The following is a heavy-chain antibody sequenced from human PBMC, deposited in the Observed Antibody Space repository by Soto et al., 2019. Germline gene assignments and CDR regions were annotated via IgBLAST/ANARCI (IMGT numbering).Heavy chain of an antibody. V-gene: IGHV3-11*06. CDR1: GFTFSDYY. Sequence: QVQLVESGGGLVKPGGSLRLSCAASGFTFSDYYMSWIRQAPGKGLEWVSYISSSSSYTNYADSVKGRFTISRDNAKNSLYLQMNSLRAEDTAVYYCARDLYGSGTDIWYYFDYWGQGTLVTVSS. CDR3: ARDLYGSGTDIWYYFDY. J-gene: IGHJ4*02. D-gene: IGHD3-10*01. CDR2: ISSSSSYT.